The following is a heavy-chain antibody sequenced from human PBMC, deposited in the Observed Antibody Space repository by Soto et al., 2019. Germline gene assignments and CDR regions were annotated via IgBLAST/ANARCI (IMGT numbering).Heavy chain of an antibody. D-gene: IGHD3-9*01. Sequence: QVQLQQWGAGLLKPSETLSLTCAVYGWSFSGYYWSWIRQPPGKGLEWIGQINHSGSTNYNPSLKSRVTISVDTAKNQFSLKMSSVTAADTAVYYCARADHIFTARPVTGWFDPWGQGTLVTVSS. CDR2: INHSGST. CDR3: ARADHIFTARPVTGWFDP. V-gene: IGHV4-34*01. J-gene: IGHJ5*02. CDR1: GWSFSGYY.